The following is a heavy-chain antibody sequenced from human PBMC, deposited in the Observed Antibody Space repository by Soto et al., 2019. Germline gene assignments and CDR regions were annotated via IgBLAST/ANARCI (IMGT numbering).Heavy chain of an antibody. Sequence: SETLSLTCAVYGGSFSGYYWSWIRQPPGKGLEWIGEINHSGSTNYNPSLKSRVTISVDTSKNQFSLKLSSVTAADTAVYYCARGSLRGGYCSGGSCYPTPLLGWGQGTLVTVSS. J-gene: IGHJ4*02. D-gene: IGHD2-15*01. CDR3: ARGSLRGGYCSGGSCYPTPLLG. CDR2: INHSGST. V-gene: IGHV4-34*01. CDR1: GGSFSGYY.